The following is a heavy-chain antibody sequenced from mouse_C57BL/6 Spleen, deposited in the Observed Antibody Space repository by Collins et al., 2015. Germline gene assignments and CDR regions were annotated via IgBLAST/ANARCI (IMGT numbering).Heavy chain of an antibody. Sequence: EVQLQQSGPELVKPGASVKISCKASGYTFTDYYMNWVKQSHGKSLEWIGDINPNNGGTTYNQKFKGKATLTVDKSSSTAYMELRSLTSEDSAVYYCARGERYYWGQGTSVTVSS. CDR3: ARGERYY. V-gene: IGHV1-26*01. CDR2: INPNNGGT. J-gene: IGHJ4*01. D-gene: IGHD1-1*01. CDR1: GYTFTDYY.